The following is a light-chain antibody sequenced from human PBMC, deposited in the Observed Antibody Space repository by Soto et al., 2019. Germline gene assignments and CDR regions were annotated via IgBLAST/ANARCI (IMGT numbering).Light chain of an antibody. CDR1: QSVSSNY. CDR2: DAS. V-gene: IGKV3-20*01. Sequence: EIVLTQSPGTLSLSPGERATLSCRASQSVSSNYLAWYQQKPGQAPSLLIYDASSRATGIPDRFSGSGSGTGFTLTISRLDPEDFAMYYCQQYGTSAPITFGQGTRLEIE. CDR3: QQYGTSAPIT. J-gene: IGKJ5*01.